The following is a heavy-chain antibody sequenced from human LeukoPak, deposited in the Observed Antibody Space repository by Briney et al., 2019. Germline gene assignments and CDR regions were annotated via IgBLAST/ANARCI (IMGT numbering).Heavy chain of an antibody. D-gene: IGHD5-24*01. Sequence: SETLSLTCTVSGGSISSYYWSWIRQPPGKGLEWIGYIYYSGSTNYNPSLKSRVTISVDTSKNQFSLKLRSVTAADTAVYYCARHWAVGRDGQQGCTSYYYYYGMDVWGQGTTVTVSS. J-gene: IGHJ6*02. V-gene: IGHV4-59*08. CDR1: GGSISSYY. CDR3: ARHWAVGRDGQQGCTSYYYYYGMDV. CDR2: IYYSGST.